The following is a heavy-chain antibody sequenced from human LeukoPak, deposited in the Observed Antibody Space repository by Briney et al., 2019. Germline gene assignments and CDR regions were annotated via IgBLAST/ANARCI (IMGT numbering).Heavy chain of an antibody. CDR3: ARGNGGYSGYRNWFDP. V-gene: IGHV3-7*01. Sequence: GGSLRLSCAASGFTFSSYWMSWVRQAPGKGLEWVANIKQDGSEKYYVDSVKGRFTISRDNAKNSLYLQMNSLRAEDTAVYYCARGNGGYSGYRNWFDPWGQGTLVTVSS. CDR2: IKQDGSEK. CDR1: GFTFSSYW. J-gene: IGHJ5*02. D-gene: IGHD5-12*01.